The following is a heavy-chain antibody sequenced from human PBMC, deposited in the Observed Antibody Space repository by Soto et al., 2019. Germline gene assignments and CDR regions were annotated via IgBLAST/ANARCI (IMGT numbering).Heavy chain of an antibody. J-gene: IGHJ6*02. Sequence: GASVKVSCKASGYTFTSYAMHWVRQAPGQRLEWMGWINAGNGNTKYSQKFQGRVTITRDTSASTAYMELSSLRSEDTAVYYCARDHAGAIGPRYYYYYGMAVWGQGTTVTVSS. CDR1: GYTFTSYA. CDR3: ARDHAGAIGPRYYYYYGMAV. CDR2: INAGNGNT. D-gene: IGHD3-16*02. V-gene: IGHV1-3*01.